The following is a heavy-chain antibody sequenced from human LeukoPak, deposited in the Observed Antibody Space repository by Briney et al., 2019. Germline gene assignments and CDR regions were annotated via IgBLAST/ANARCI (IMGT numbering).Heavy chain of an antibody. V-gene: IGHV4-4*07. D-gene: IGHD1-1*01. Sequence: SETLSLTRTVSGGSISSYYWSWIRQPAGKGLEWIGRIYTSGSTNYNPSLKSRVTMSVDTSMNQFSLKLSSVTAADTAVYYCARHQLERRHSGFDYWGQGTLVTVSS. J-gene: IGHJ4*02. CDR3: ARHQLERRHSGFDY. CDR2: IYTSGST. CDR1: GGSISSYY.